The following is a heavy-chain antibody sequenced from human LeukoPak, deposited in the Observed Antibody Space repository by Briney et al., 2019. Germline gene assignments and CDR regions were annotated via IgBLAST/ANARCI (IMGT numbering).Heavy chain of an antibody. Sequence: GGSLRLSCAASGFTFSSYSMNWVRQAPGKGLEWVSSISSSSSYIYYADSVKGRFTISRDNAKNSLYLQMNSLRAEDTAVYYCARDLTEKYYDILTGYYASTSDAFDIWGQGTMVAVSS. D-gene: IGHD3-9*01. J-gene: IGHJ3*02. CDR1: GFTFSSYS. CDR3: ARDLTEKYYDILTGYYASTSDAFDI. CDR2: ISSSSSYI. V-gene: IGHV3-21*01.